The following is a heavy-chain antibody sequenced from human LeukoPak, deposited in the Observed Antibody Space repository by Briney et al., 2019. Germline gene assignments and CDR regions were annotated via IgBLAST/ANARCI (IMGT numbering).Heavy chain of an antibody. CDR1: GFTFSSYS. CDR2: IKQDGSEK. Sequence: AGGSLRLSCAASGFTFSSYSMNWVRQAPGKGLEWVANIKQDGSEKYYVDSVKGRFTISRDNAKNSLYLQMNSLRAEDTAVYYCARDLSGTSTSFDYWGQGTLVTVSS. V-gene: IGHV3-7*01. CDR3: ARDLSGTSTSFDY. J-gene: IGHJ4*02. D-gene: IGHD1-1*01.